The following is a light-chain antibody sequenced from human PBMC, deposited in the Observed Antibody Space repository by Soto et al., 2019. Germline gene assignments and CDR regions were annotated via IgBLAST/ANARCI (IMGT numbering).Light chain of an antibody. CDR2: AAS. V-gene: IGKV1-39*01. J-gene: IGKJ1*01. Sequence: DIQMTQSPSSLSASVGDRVTITCRASQSISSYLNWYQQKPGQAPKLLIYAASSLQSGVPSRFSGSGSGTDITLTINNLPPEDFETYYCQPRETFGQGTKVEIK. CDR1: QSISSY. CDR3: QPRET.